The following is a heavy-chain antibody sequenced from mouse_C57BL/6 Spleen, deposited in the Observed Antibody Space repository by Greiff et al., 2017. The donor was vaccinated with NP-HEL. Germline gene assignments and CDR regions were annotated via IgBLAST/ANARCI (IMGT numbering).Heavy chain of an antibody. D-gene: IGHD2-10*01. CDR2: IYPGDGDT. V-gene: IGHV1-82*01. J-gene: IGHJ2*01. Sequence: VQLQQSGPELVKPGASVKISCKASGYAFSSSWMNWVKQRPGKGLEWIGRIYPGDGDTNYNGKFKGKATLTADKSSSTAYMQLSSLTSEDSAVYFCARSYPYDLEYWGQGTTLTVSS. CDR1: GYAFSSSW. CDR3: ARSYPYDLEY.